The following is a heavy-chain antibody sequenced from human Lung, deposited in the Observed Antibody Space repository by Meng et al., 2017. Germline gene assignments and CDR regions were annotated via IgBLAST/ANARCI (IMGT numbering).Heavy chain of an antibody. J-gene: IGHJ4*02. CDR1: GYTFTGYY. D-gene: IGHD2-21*02. CDR3: ASVGACGGDCYTFDY. Sequence: QVQLVQSGAEGKKPGAAVKVCCKDSGYTFTGYYMHWVRQAPGKGLEWMGRINPNSGGTNYAQKFQGRVTMTRDTSISTAYMELSRLRSDDTAVYYCASVGACGGDCYTFDYWGQGTLVTVSS. V-gene: IGHV1-2*06. CDR2: INPNSGGT.